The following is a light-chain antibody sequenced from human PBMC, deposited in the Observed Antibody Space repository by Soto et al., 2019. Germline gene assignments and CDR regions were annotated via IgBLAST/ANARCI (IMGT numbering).Light chain of an antibody. Sequence: QSVLTQPPSVSGTPGQRVTISCSGSSSNIAGNTVNWYQHLPGTAPKVLIYNDNQWPSGVPDRFSGSKSGTSASLAISGLQSEDEADYYCVTWDESLNSRGFGSGTKV. CDR2: NDN. V-gene: IGLV1-44*01. CDR1: SSNIAGNT. CDR3: VTWDESLNSRG. J-gene: IGLJ1*01.